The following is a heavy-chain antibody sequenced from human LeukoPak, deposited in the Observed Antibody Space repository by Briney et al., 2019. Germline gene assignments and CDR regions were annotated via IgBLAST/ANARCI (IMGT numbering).Heavy chain of an antibody. CDR3: ARVGSSGYYDGDFDY. V-gene: IGHV4-34*01. CDR1: GGSFSGYY. D-gene: IGHD3-22*01. Sequence: SETLSLTCAVYGGSFSGYYWSWIRQPPGKGLEWIGEINHSGSTNYNPSLKSRATISVDTSKNQFSLKLSSVTAADTAVYYCARVGSSGYYDGDFDYWGQGTLVTVSS. J-gene: IGHJ4*02. CDR2: INHSGST.